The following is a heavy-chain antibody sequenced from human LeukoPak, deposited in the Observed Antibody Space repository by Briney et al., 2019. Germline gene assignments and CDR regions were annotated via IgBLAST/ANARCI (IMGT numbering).Heavy chain of an antibody. CDR1: GYTFTSYG. V-gene: IGHV1-18*01. D-gene: IGHD6-6*01. J-gene: IGHJ5*02. CDR2: ISAYNGNT. Sequence: ASVKVSCEASGYTFTSYGISWVRQAPGQGLEWMGWISAYNGNTNYAQKLQGRVTMTTDTSTSTAYMELRSLRSDDTAVYYCARGYSSSSELNWFDPWGQGTLVTVSS. CDR3: ARGYSSSSELNWFDP.